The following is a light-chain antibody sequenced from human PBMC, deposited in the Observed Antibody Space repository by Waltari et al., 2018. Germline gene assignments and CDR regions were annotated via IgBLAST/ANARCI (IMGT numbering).Light chain of an antibody. V-gene: IGLV2-23*02. J-gene: IGLJ2*01. Sequence: QSALTQPSSVSGSPGQSLHIPCTGTRRDVGTYNLFPRYQQNPGKAPKLMSYEVTKRPSGVSNRFSGSKSGNTASLTISGLQAEDEADYCCCSYAGSTTHVIFGGGTKLTVL. CDR2: EVT. CDR1: RRDVGTYNL. CDR3: CSYAGSTTHVI.